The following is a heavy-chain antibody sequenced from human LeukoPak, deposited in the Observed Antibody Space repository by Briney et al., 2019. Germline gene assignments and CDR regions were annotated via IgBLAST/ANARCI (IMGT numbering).Heavy chain of an antibody. CDR2: LNTDNGNT. CDR1: GYTLTDYT. J-gene: IGHJ5*02. CDR3: AREMVLLRIVGPRDWFDP. Sequence: EASVKVSCKASGYTLTDYTIHWVRQAPGQRLEWMGWLNTDNGNTKYVQKFQDRVTFTRDTSANTAYMQLRSLTSEDTAVYYCAREMVLLRIVGPRDWFDPWGQGTLVTVSS. D-gene: IGHD3-10*01. V-gene: IGHV1-3*04.